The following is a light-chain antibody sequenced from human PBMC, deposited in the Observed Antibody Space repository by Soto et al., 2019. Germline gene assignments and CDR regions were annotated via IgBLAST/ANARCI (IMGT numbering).Light chain of an antibody. J-gene: IGKJ1*01. CDR3: PQYDQWWT. CDR2: GAS. Sequence: EIVMTQSPATLSVSPGERATFSCRASQSVNTNLAWYQLKPGQAPRLLVYGASIRATGISARLSGSGSGTEYSLTISSLQSGDFGVYFCPQYDQWWTFGQGTKVDIK. V-gene: IGKV3-15*01. CDR1: QSVNTN.